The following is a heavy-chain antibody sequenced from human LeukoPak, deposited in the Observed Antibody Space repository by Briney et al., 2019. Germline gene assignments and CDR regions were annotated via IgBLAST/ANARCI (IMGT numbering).Heavy chain of an antibody. CDR1: GYTFSSCG. D-gene: IGHD4/OR15-4a*01. CDR3: ARRKYGADYNGMDV. CDR2: INPQKRDT. J-gene: IGHJ6*02. V-gene: IGHV1-18*01. Sequence: ASVKVSCKASGYTFSSCGINWVRLAPGRGPEWMASINPQKRDTHYAQNFQGRVTVTAGTSTNTAYMELRSLRSDDTAIYYCARRKYGADYNGMDVWGHGPTVTVSS.